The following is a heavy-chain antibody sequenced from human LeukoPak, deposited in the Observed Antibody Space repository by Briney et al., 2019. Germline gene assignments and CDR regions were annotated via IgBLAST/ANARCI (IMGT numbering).Heavy chain of an antibody. V-gene: IGHV1-69*05. CDR1: GGTFSSYA. D-gene: IGHD6-6*01. J-gene: IGHJ5*02. CDR2: IISIFGTA. Sequence: SVKVSCKASGGTFSSYAISWVRQAPGQGLEWMGGIISIFGTANYAQKFQGRVTITTDESTSTAYMELSSLRSEDTAVYYCARDLRQLARDRFDPWGQGTLVTVSS. CDR3: ARDLRQLARDRFDP.